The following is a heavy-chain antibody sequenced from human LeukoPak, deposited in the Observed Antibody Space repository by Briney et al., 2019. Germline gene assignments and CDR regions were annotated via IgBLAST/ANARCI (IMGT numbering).Heavy chain of an antibody. Sequence: GGSLRLSCAASGFIFSNYALMWVRQAPGKGLEWVSSITGRGDGTFYADSVKGRFSPSRDNSKNMLYLQMYSLGAEDTAIYYCAKGAAAGLVDWFDPWGQGTLVTVSS. CDR2: ITGRGDGT. D-gene: IGHD6-13*01. J-gene: IGHJ5*02. CDR1: GFIFSNYA. CDR3: AKGAAAGLVDWFDP. V-gene: IGHV3-23*01.